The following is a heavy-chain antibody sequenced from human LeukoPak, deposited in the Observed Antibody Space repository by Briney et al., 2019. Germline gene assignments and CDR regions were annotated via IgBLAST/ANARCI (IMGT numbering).Heavy chain of an antibody. CDR3: ARDRASGESVDAFDI. CDR2: IFYSGST. Sequence: SETLSLTCTVSGGSITSGGYYWNWIRQHPGKGLEWIGYIFYSGSTDYNPSLQSRVTISLDTSKNQFSLKLSSVTAADTAVYCARDRASGESVDAFDIWGQGTMVTVSS. CDR1: GGSITSGGYY. J-gene: IGHJ3*02. V-gene: IGHV4-31*03. D-gene: IGHD7-27*01.